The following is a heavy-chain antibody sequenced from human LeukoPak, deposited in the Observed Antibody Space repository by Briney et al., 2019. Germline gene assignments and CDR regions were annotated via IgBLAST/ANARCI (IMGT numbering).Heavy chain of an antibody. Sequence: GGSLRLSCAASGFTFSSYAMSWVRQAPGKGLEWVSSMGRNTHYADSVKGRFTISRGNSKDTVYLFMSSLGADDTAVYYCAQGGLGKNYFDRSGSIWGQGTLVTVSS. CDR2: MGRNT. CDR3: AQGGLGKNYFDRSGSI. CDR1: GFTFSSYA. D-gene: IGHD3-22*01. V-gene: IGHV3-23*05. J-gene: IGHJ4*02.